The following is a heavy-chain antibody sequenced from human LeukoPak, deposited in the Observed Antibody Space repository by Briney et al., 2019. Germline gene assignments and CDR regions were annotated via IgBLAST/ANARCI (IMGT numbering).Heavy chain of an antibody. Sequence: PSETLSLTCTVSGGSISSSSYYWGWIRQPPGKGLEWIGSIYYSGSTYYNPSLKSRVTISVDTSKNQFSLKLSSVTAADTAVYYCARDSRAPEWLALDIWGQGTMVTVSS. J-gene: IGHJ3*02. CDR1: GGSISSSSYY. CDR3: ARDSRAPEWLALDI. D-gene: IGHD3-3*01. CDR2: IYYSGST. V-gene: IGHV4-39*02.